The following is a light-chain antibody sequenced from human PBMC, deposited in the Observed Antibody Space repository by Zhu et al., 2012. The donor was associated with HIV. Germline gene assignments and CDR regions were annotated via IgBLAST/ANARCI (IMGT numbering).Light chain of an antibody. CDR3: QQRRNWPLT. CDR2: DAS. V-gene: IGKV3-11*01. CDR1: RSVSSF. Sequence: IVLTQSPATLSLSPGERATVSCRASRSVSSFLAWYQQKPGQAPRLLIYDASKRAAGIPPRFSGSGSGTDFTLTISNLEPEDFALYYCQQRRNWPLTFGGGTKVEIK. J-gene: IGKJ4*01.